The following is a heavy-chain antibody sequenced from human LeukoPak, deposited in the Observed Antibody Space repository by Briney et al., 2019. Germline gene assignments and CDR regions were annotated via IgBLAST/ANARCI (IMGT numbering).Heavy chain of an antibody. Sequence: SETLSPTCTVSGGSISSSSYYWGWIRQPPGKGLEWIGSIYYSGSTYYNPSLKSRVTISVDRSKNQFSLKLSSVTAADTAVYYCATGETWCAPGGQGTLVTVSS. CDR3: ATGETWCAP. J-gene: IGHJ5*02. V-gene: IGHV4-39*07. CDR2: IYYSGST. CDR1: GGSISSSSYY.